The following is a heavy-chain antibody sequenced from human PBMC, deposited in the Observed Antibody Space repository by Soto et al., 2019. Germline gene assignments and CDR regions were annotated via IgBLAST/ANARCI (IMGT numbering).Heavy chain of an antibody. D-gene: IGHD2-15*01. V-gene: IGHV4-30-4*01. CDR1: GGSISSGDYY. Sequence: QVQLQESGPGLVKPSQTLSLTCTVSGGSISSGDYYWSWVRQPSGKGLEWIGYIYYSGYTYYKPYLKSRITISVDTSKNQLSLKLTSVTAADTAVYYCARVRYCSGGRCYFDVFNWFDSWGQGTLVTVSS. J-gene: IGHJ5*01. CDR3: ARVRYCSGGRCYFDVFNWFDS. CDR2: IYYSGYT.